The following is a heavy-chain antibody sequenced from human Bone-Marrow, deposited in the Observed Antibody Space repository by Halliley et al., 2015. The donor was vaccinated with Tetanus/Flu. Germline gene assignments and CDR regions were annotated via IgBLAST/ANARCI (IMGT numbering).Heavy chain of an antibody. CDR3: TTWGVGNHGVYYYYGMDV. D-gene: IGHD3-10*01. Sequence: TDGGTTDYAAPVKDRFTMSRDDSKNTLSLQMNSLKTDDTAVYYCTTWGVGNHGVYYYYGMDVWGQGTTVIVSS. CDR2: TDGGTT. J-gene: IGHJ6*02. V-gene: IGHV3-15*01.